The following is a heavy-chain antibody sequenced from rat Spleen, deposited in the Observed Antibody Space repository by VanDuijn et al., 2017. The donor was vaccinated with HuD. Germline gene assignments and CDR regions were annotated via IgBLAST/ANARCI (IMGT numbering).Heavy chain of an antibody. J-gene: IGHJ3*01. CDR3: TRSYGGYTQHWFPY. V-gene: IGHV2-30*01. D-gene: IGHD1-11*01. Sequence: QVQLKESGPGLVQPSQTLSLTCTVPGFSLSSYGVIWVRHPTGKGLEWMGIIWTDGGTEYNSALKSRLSISRDTAKSHVLLKVSSLQTEDTATYFCTRSYGGYTQHWFPYWGQGTLVPVSS. CDR1: GFSLSSYG. CDR2: IWTDGGT.